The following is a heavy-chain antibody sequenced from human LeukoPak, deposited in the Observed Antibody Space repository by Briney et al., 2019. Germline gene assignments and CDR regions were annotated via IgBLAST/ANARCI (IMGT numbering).Heavy chain of an antibody. CDR2: ISGSGGST. D-gene: IGHD4-17*01. J-gene: IGHJ4*02. CDR3: AKGGASVTRYVDY. Sequence: GGSLRLSCAASGFTFSSYGMSWVRQAPGKGLEWVSAISGSGGSTYYADSVKGRFTISRDNSQNTLYLQMNSLRPEDTAVYYCAKGGASVTRYVDYWGQGTLVTVSS. CDR1: GFTFSSYG. V-gene: IGHV3-23*01.